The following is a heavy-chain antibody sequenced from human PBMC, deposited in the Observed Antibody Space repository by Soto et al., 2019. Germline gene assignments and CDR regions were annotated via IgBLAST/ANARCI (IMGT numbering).Heavy chain of an antibody. D-gene: IGHD6-13*01. CDR3: AREWKFIPGAGHYYYDVDV. Sequence: EVQLVESGGGLVQPGGSLRLSCAASGFTFNIYWMSWVRQAPGKGLEWVANIKQDGSERYYVDSVKGRFTISRDNAKNXLXXQMNSLRAEDTAVYYCAREWKFIPGAGHYYYDVDVWGQGTTVTVSS. J-gene: IGHJ6*02. V-gene: IGHV3-7*04. CDR1: GFTFNIYW. CDR2: IKQDGSER.